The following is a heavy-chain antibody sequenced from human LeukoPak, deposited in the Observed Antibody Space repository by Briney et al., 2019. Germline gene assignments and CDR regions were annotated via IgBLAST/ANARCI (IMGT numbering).Heavy chain of an antibody. CDR2: IYHSGST. V-gene: IGHV4-30-2*01. CDR3: ARGLYGSGSPTGY. CDR1: GGSISSGGYS. D-gene: IGHD3-10*01. J-gene: IGHJ4*02. Sequence: SETLSLTCAVSGGSISSGGYSWSWIRQPPGKGLEWIGYIYHSGSTYYNPSLKSRVTISVDRSKNQFSLKLSSVTAADTAVYYCARGLYGSGSPTGYWGQGTLVTVSS.